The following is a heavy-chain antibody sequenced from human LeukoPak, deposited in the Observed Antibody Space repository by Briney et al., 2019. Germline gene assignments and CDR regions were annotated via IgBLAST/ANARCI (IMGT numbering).Heavy chain of an antibody. J-gene: IGHJ3*02. V-gene: IGHV3-33*01. CDR3: ARKNTQDAFDI. CDR2: IWYDGSND. CDR1: GFTFSSYG. Sequence: GGSLRLACAASGFTFSSYGMHWVRQAPGKGLEWVAVIWYDGSNDYYANSVKGRFTISRDNSKNTLYLQMNSLRAEDTAVYFCARKNTQDAFDIWGQGTMVTVSS. D-gene: IGHD2-15*01.